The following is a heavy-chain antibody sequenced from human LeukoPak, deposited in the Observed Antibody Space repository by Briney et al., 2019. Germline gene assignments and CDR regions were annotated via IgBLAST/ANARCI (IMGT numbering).Heavy chain of an antibody. V-gene: IGHV1-18*01. CDR3: ARELGDY. Sequence: ASVKVSCKASGYTFTSYGVSWVRQAPGQGLEWMGWISSYNGNTNYAQKFQGRVTITRNTSISTAYMELSSLRSEDTAVYYCARELGDYWGQGTLVTVSS. CDR1: GYTFTSYG. D-gene: IGHD1-26*01. CDR2: ISSYNGNT. J-gene: IGHJ4*02.